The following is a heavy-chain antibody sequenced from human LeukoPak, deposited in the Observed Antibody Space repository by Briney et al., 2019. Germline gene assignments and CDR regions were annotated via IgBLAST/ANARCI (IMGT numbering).Heavy chain of an antibody. Sequence: ASVKVSCKASGYTFTSYGISWVRPAPGQGLEWMGWISAYNGNTNYAQKLQGRVTMTTDTSTSTAYMELRSLRSDDTAVYYCAREKEDTIFGGGDYWGQGTLVTVSS. CDR2: ISAYNGNT. CDR1: GYTFTSYG. J-gene: IGHJ4*02. V-gene: IGHV1-18*01. CDR3: AREKEDTIFGGGDY. D-gene: IGHD3-3*01.